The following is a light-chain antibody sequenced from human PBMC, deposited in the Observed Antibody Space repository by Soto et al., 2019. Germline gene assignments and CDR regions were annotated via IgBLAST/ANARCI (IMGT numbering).Light chain of an antibody. CDR1: QRVSYS. Sequence: ELVLTQAPATLSLSPGERATLSCRASQRVSYSLAWYQQKPGQAPRLLICDASNRATGIPARFSGSGSGTDFTLTIISLEPADFAVYACQQRNNWEWTFGKGNKVEIK. CDR3: QQRNNWEWT. V-gene: IGKV3-11*01. J-gene: IGKJ1*01. CDR2: DAS.